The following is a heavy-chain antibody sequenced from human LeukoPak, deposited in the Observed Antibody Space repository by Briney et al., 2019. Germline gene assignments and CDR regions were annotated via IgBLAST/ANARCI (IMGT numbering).Heavy chain of an antibody. J-gene: IGHJ6*02. CDR1: GYTLTELS. CDR2: FDPEDGET. D-gene: IGHD3-9*01. V-gene: IGHV1-24*01. CDR3: AVPPGGRYPYYYGMDV. Sequence: GASVKVSCKVSGYTLTELSMHWVRQAPGKGLEWMGGFDPEDGETIYAQKFQGRVTMTEDTSTDTAYMELSSLRSEDTAVYYCAVPPGGRYPYYYGMDVWGQGTTVTVSS.